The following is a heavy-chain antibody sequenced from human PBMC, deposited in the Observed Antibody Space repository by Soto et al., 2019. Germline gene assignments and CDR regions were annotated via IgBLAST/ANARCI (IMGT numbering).Heavy chain of an antibody. V-gene: IGHV4-31*03. CDR1: GGSISSGGYY. J-gene: IGHJ4*02. CDR2: IYYSGST. Sequence: LSLTCTVSGGSISSGGYYWSWIRQHPGKGLEWIGYIYYSGSTYYNPSLKSRVTISVDTSKNQFSLKLSSVTAADTAVYYCARYYYDSSGYYHHLAVFDYWGQGTLVTVSS. CDR3: ARYYYDSSGYYHHLAVFDY. D-gene: IGHD3-22*01.